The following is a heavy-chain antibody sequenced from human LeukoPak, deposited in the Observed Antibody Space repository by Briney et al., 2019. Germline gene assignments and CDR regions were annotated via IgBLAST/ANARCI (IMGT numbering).Heavy chain of an antibody. Sequence: SQTLSLTCAVSGGSISSGGYSWSWIRQPPGKGLEWIGYIYHSGSTYYNPSLKSRVTISVDRSKNQFSLKLSSVTAADTAVYYCASFRVGGSYIDYWGQGTLVTVSS. V-gene: IGHV4-30-2*01. CDR2: IYHSGST. J-gene: IGHJ4*02. CDR1: GGSISSGGYS. D-gene: IGHD1-26*01. CDR3: ASFRVGGSYIDY.